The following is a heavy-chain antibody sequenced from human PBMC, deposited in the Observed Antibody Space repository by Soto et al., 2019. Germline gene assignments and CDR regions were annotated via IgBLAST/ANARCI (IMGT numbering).Heavy chain of an antibody. J-gene: IGHJ4*02. Sequence: GGSLRLSCAASGFTFSSYGMHWVRQAPGKGLEWVAVISYDGSNKYYADSVKGRFTISRDNSKNTLYLQMNSLRAEDTAVYYCAKIGGGEQWLVYFDYWGQGTLVTVSS. D-gene: IGHD6-19*01. CDR1: GFTFSSYG. CDR3: AKIGGGEQWLVYFDY. V-gene: IGHV3-30*18. CDR2: ISYDGSNK.